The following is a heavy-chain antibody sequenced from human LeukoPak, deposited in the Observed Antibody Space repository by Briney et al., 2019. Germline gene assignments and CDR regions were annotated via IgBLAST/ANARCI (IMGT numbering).Heavy chain of an antibody. CDR3: ARGTTDIVVVPAAPDY. V-gene: IGHV3-30-3*01. Sequence: GGSLRLSCAASGFTFSTYAMQWVRQAPGKGVEGGAVISYDGYNKYYADSVKGRFTISRDNSMNTLYLQMNSLRPEDTAVYYCARGTTDIVVVPAAPDYWGQGTLVTASS. D-gene: IGHD2-2*01. CDR1: GFTFSTYA. J-gene: IGHJ4*02. CDR2: ISYDGYNK.